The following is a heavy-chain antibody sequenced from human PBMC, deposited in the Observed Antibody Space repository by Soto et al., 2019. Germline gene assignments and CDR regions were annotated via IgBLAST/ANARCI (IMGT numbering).Heavy chain of an antibody. CDR1: GYTFTGYY. J-gene: IGHJ3*02. Sequence: ASLKVSCKASGYTFTGYYMNWVRQAPGQGLEWMGWINPNSGGTNYAQKFQGRVTMTRDTSISTAYMELSRLRSDDTAVYYCARVRDSSSEAFDIWGQGTMVTVSS. CDR2: INPNSGGT. V-gene: IGHV1-2*02. CDR3: ARVRDSSSEAFDI. D-gene: IGHD6-6*01.